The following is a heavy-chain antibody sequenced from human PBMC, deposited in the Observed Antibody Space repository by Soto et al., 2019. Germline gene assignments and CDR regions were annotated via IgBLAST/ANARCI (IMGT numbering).Heavy chain of an antibody. D-gene: IGHD2-2*02. J-gene: IGHJ3*02. Sequence: SETLSLTCAVYGGSLSGYYWSWIRQPPGKGLEWIGEINHSGSTNYNPSLKSRVTISVDTSKNQFSLKLSSVTAADTAVYYCARGYTVRAPRKGAFDSWGQGTMVTVSS. CDR3: ARGYTVRAPRKGAFDS. V-gene: IGHV4-34*01. CDR2: INHSGST. CDR1: GGSLSGYY.